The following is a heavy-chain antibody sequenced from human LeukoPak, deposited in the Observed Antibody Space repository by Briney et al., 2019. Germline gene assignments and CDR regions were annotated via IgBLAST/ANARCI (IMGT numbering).Heavy chain of an antibody. CDR1: GGTFSSYA. V-gene: IGHV1-69*01. D-gene: IGHD2-2*01. Sequence: ASVKVSCKASGGTFSSYAISWVRQAPGQGLEWMGGIIPIFGTANYAQKFQGGVTITADESTSTAYMELSSLRSEDTAVYYCASKEVDPRIVVVPAAIYGMDVWGQGTTVTVSS. J-gene: IGHJ6*02. CDR3: ASKEVDPRIVVVPAAIYGMDV. CDR2: IIPIFGTA.